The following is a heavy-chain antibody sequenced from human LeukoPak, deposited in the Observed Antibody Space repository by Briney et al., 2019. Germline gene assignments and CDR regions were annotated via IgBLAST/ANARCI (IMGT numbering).Heavy chain of an antibody. V-gene: IGHV3-21*01. J-gene: IGHJ4*02. CDR1: GFXFNTYS. Sequence: GGSLRLSCAASGFXFNTYSINWVRQAPGKGLEWVSCISSSSSYIYYADSVKGRYIISRDNANNSLFLQMNSLRAEDSAVYYCARFRSGSSYDYWGQGTLVTVSS. CDR3: ARFRSGSSYDY. D-gene: IGHD3-22*01. CDR2: ISSSSSYI.